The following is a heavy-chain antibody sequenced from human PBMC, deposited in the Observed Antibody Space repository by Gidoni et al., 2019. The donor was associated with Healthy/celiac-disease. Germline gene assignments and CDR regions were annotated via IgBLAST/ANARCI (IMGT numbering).Heavy chain of an antibody. CDR1: GFTVSSNY. V-gene: IGHV3-53*02. Sequence: EVQLVETGGGLIQPGGSLRLSCAASGFTVSSNYMSWVRQAPGKGLEWVSVIYSGGSTYYADSVKGRFTISRDNSKNTLYLQMNSLRAEDTAVYYCARDGDKRGITIWGGMDVWGQGTTVTVSS. CDR2: IYSGGST. J-gene: IGHJ6*02. CDR3: ARDGDKRGITIWGGMDV. D-gene: IGHD3-3*01.